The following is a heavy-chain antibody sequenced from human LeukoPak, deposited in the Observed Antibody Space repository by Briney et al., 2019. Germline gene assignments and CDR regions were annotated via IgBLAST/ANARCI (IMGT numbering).Heavy chain of an antibody. CDR3: AKGRGYYDSSGYYYPWD. D-gene: IGHD3-22*01. V-gene: IGHV3-48*03. CDR1: GFTFSSYE. J-gene: IGHJ4*02. CDR2: ISNSGSTI. Sequence: GGSLRLSCAASGFTFSSYEMNWVRQAPGKGLEWVSYISNSGSTIYYADSVKGRFTISRDNAKNSLYLQMNSLRAEDTAVYYCAKGRGYYDSSGYYYPWDWGQGTLVTVSS.